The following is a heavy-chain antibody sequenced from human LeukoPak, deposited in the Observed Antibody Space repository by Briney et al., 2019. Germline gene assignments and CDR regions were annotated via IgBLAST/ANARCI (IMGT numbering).Heavy chain of an antibody. CDR1: GFTIFNYW. V-gene: IGHV3-23*01. CDR3: AGWYYYETSGLYYGSFDN. CDR2: IIGSGSST. D-gene: IGHD3-22*01. J-gene: IGHJ5*02. Sequence: GGSLRLSCATSGFTIFNYWMSWVRQAPGKGLQWGSVIIGSGSSTYYADSVKGRFTISRDNSRNTLYLQMNSLRAEDTAVYYCAGWYYYETSGLYYGSFDNWGQGTLVTVSS.